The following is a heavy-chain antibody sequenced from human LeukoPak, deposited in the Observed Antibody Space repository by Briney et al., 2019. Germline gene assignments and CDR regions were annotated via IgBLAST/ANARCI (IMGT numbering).Heavy chain of an antibody. CDR2: IYPNDSDT. Sequence: GESLKISCEGSGYNFAYYRIGWVRQMPGKGLEWMGIIYPNDSDTRYSPSFQGQVTISADKSISTAYLQWSSLKASDTAMYYCARRGVVGSKVFDYWGQGTLVTVSS. V-gene: IGHV5-51*01. D-gene: IGHD1-26*01. CDR3: ARRGVVGSKVFDY. CDR1: GYNFAYYR. J-gene: IGHJ4*02.